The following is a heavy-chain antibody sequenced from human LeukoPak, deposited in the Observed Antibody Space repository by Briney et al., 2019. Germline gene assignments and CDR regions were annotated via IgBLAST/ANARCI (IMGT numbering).Heavy chain of an antibody. CDR3: ARDRAVAGTGDY. D-gene: IGHD6-19*01. CDR2: ISYDGSNK. Sequence: GGSLRLSCAASGFTFSSYAMHWVRQAPGKGLEWVAVISYDGSNKYYADSGKGRFTISRDNSKDTLYLQMNSLRAEDTAVYYCARDRAVAGTGDYWGQGALVTVSS. CDR1: GFTFSSYA. J-gene: IGHJ4*02. V-gene: IGHV3-30-3*01.